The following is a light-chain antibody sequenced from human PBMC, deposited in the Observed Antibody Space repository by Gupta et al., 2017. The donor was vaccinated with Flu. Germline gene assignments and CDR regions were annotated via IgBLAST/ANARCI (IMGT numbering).Light chain of an antibody. CDR2: CDS. Sequence: QSVLTQPPSVSGAPGQRVTISCTGSTSNIRPSYDRHWYQLVQGTAPKLLIYCDSNRPSGVPDRFSGTKSGNSASLAINELQVEDGAYYYCQSYDGSLSGSVFGGGTKLTVL. CDR3: QSYDGSLSGSV. CDR1: TSNIRPSYD. J-gene: IGLJ2*01. V-gene: IGLV1-40*01.